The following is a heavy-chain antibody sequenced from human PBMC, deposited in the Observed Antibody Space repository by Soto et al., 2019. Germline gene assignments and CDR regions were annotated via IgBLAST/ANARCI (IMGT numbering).Heavy chain of an antibody. Sequence: ASVKVSCKASGYTLSSYAMHWVRQAPGQRLEWMGWINAGYGNTKSSQKFQDRVTISRDTSASTAYMELTSLRSEDTAVYYCARDTGDGTFDFWGQGTLVTVSS. CDR1: GYTLSSYA. CDR2: INAGYGNT. J-gene: IGHJ4*02. V-gene: IGHV1-3*01. D-gene: IGHD7-27*01. CDR3: ARDTGDGTFDF.